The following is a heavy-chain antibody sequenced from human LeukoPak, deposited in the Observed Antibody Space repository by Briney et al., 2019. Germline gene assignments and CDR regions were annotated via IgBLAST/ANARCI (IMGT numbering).Heavy chain of an antibody. CDR2: IIPMFGTA. J-gene: IGHJ5*02. D-gene: IGHD4-17*01. CDR3: ARGRWVNTVTDWFDP. Sequence: RASVKVSCKASGGTFSSYAISWVRQAPGQGLEWMGGIIPMFGTADYAQKFQGRVTITADESTSTVYMELSSLRSEDTAVYYCARGRWVNTVTDWFDPWGQGSLVTVSS. CDR1: GGTFSSYA. V-gene: IGHV1-69*13.